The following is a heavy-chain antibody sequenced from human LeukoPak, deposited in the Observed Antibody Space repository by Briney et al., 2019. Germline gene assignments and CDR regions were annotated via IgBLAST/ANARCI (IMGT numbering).Heavy chain of an antibody. CDR1: GYTFTSYG. D-gene: IGHD4-17*01. CDR2: ISAYNGNT. CDR3: ARDRTTVTINWFDP. V-gene: IGHV1-18*01. Sequence: ASVKVSCKASGYTFTSYGISWVRQAPGQGLEWMGWISAYNGNTNYAQKLQGRVTMTTDTSTNTAYMELRSLGSDDTAVYYCARDRTTVTINWFDPWGQGTLVTVSS. J-gene: IGHJ5*02.